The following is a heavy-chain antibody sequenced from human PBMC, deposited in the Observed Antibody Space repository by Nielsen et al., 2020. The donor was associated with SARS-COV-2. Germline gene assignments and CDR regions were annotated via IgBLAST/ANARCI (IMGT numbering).Heavy chain of an antibody. CDR2: IYPGDSDT. Sequence: GESLKISCKASGYSFANYWINWVRQMPGKGLEWMGIIYPGDSDTRYSPSFQGQVTISADKSISTAYLQWSSLKASDTAMYYCARPSLPEQQLGYWGQGTLVTVSS. CDR3: ARPSLPEQQLGY. D-gene: IGHD6-13*01. V-gene: IGHV5-51*01. J-gene: IGHJ4*02. CDR1: GYSFANYW.